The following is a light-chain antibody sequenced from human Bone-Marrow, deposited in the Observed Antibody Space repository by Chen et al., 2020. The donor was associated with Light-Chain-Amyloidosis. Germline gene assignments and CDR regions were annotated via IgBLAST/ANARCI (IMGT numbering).Light chain of an antibody. CDR1: NIGSTS. V-gene: IGLV3-21*02. Sequence: SYVLTQPSSVSVAPGQTATIACGGNNIGSTSVHWYQQTPGQAPLLVVYDDSDRPSGIPERLSGSNSVNTPTLTISRVEAGDEAAYYCQVWDRSRDRPVFGGGTKLTVL. CDR3: QVWDRSRDRPV. CDR2: DDS. J-gene: IGLJ3*02.